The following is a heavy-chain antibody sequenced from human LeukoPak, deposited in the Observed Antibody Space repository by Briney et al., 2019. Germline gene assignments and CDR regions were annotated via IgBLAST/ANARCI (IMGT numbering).Heavy chain of an antibody. CDR2: ISYDGGNK. Sequence: GGSLRLSCAASGFTFSSHGMHWVRQAPGKGLEWVAVISYDGGNKYYADSVKGRFTVSRGYSKDTLYLQMNSLRAEDTAVYYCAKCVYGSGSYYYGMDVWGQGTTVTVSS. J-gene: IGHJ6*02. CDR3: AKCVYGSGSYYYGMDV. CDR1: GFTFSSHG. V-gene: IGHV3-30*18. D-gene: IGHD3-10*01.